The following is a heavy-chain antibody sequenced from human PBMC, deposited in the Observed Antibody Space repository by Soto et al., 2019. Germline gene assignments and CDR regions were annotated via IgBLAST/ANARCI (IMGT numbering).Heavy chain of an antibody. CDR2: ISGSGGST. CDR1: GFTFSSYA. J-gene: IGHJ4*02. CDR3: AKTVGRPSGDYDILTRDLFDY. Sequence: GGSLRLSCAASGFTFSSYAMSWVRQAPGKGLEWVSAISGSGGSTYYADSVKGRFNISRDNSKNTLYRQMNSLRAEDTAVYYCAKTVGRPSGDYDILTRDLFDYWGQGTLVTVSS. D-gene: IGHD3-9*01. V-gene: IGHV3-23*01.